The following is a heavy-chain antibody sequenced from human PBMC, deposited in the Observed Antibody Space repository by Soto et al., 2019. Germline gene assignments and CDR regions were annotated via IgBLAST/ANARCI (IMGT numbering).Heavy chain of an antibody. J-gene: IGHJ5*02. V-gene: IGHV4-4*07. CDR1: GGSISNYY. CDR3: ARGVPAAGTDWFDP. D-gene: IGHD6-13*01. Sequence: SETLSLTCTVSGGSISNYYWSWIRQSAEKRLEWIGRVSSTGSSYYNPSLKSRVTISVDTSKNQVSLNLTSVTAADTAVYYCARGVPAAGTDWFDPWGQGTPVTVSS. CDR2: VSSTGSS.